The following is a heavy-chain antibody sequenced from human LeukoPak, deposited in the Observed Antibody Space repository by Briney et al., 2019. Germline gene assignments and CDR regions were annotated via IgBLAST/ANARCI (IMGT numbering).Heavy chain of an antibody. J-gene: IGHJ4*02. D-gene: IGHD3-22*01. CDR1: GGSFSGYY. CDR3: ARGPRGRYYYDSSGYYYDY. CDR2: INHSGST. V-gene: IGHV4-34*01. Sequence: PSETLSLTCAVYGGSFSGYYWSWIRQPPGKGLEWIGEINHSGSTNYNPSLKSRVTISVDTSKNQFSLELSSVTAADTAVYYCARGPRGRYYYDSSGYYYDYWGQGTLVTVSS.